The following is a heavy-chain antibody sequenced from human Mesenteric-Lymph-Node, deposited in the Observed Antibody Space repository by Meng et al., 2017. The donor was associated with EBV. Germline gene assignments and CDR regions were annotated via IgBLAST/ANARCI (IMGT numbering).Heavy chain of an antibody. J-gene: IGHJ4*02. D-gene: IGHD3-22*01. CDR1: GDSISSSCSS. V-gene: IGHV4-39*07. CDR3: ARVSSGYLDYYFDY. Sequence: HRKRSSPGLVKPSQTLSLTVMFSGDSISSSCSSWGWIRQPQGKGLEWIASMYYSGSTLYDPSLKSRITISLDTSKNQFSLKLSSVTAADTAVYYCARVSSGYLDYYFDYWGQGTLVTVSS. CDR2: MYYSGST.